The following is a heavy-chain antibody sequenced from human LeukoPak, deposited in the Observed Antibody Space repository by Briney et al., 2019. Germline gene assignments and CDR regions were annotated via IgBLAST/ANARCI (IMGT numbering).Heavy chain of an antibody. CDR1: GYTFTDYY. D-gene: IGHD1-26*01. CDR3: ARDRIVIVGASNY. Sequence: GASVKVSCKASGYTFTDYYMHWVRQAPGQGLEWMGWMSPNSGDTNYAQKFQGRVTMTKDTTVSTAYMELSSLRSDDTAVCYCARDRIVIVGASNYWGQGTLVTVSS. J-gene: IGHJ4*02. V-gene: IGHV1-2*02. CDR2: MSPNSGDT.